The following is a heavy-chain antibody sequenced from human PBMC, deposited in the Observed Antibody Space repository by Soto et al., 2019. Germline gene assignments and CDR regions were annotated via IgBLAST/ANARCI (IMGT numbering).Heavy chain of an antibody. CDR2: IYYSGST. CDR3: ARASTIFGVVVRFDS. Sequence: LSLTCTISTGSINGGDYYWRWIRQPPGKGLEWIGYIYYSGSTYYNPYLKSRVTISVDTSKNQFSLKLGSVTAADAAGYYCARASTIFGVVVRFDSWGQGTLVTVSS. D-gene: IGHD3-3*01. CDR1: TGSINGGDYY. J-gene: IGHJ4*02. V-gene: IGHV4-30-4*01.